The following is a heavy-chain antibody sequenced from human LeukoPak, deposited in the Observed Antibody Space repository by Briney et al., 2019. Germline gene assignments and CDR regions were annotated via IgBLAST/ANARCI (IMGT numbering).Heavy chain of an antibody. CDR3: ARDRSGHYDSSGHYHVFDY. V-gene: IGHV4-59*01. D-gene: IGHD3-22*01. CDR2: IYYSGST. Sequence: SETLSLTCTVSGGSISSYYWSWIRQPPGKGLEWIGYIYYSGSTNYNPSLKSRVTISVDTSKNQFSLKLSSVTAADTAVYYCARDRSGHYDSSGHYHVFDYWGQGTLVTVSS. CDR1: GGSISSYY. J-gene: IGHJ4*02.